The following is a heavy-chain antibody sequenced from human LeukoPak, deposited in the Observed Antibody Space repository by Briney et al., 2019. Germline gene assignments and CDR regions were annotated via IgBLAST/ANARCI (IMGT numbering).Heavy chain of an antibody. CDR3: AGMRITTPTVRTLDY. D-gene: IGHD3-10*01. Sequence: SETLSLTCTVSGGSMSTYYWTWIRQPPGKGLKWIGFIYYTGSPNYNPSLKSRVTISVDTSKNQFSLELSSVTAADTAVYYCAGMRITTPTVRTLDYWGKGTLVTVSS. V-gene: IGHV4-59*01. CDR1: GGSMSTYY. CDR2: IYYTGSP. J-gene: IGHJ4*02.